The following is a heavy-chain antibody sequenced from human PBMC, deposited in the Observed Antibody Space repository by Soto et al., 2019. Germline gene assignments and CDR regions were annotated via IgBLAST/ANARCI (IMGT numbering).Heavy chain of an antibody. CDR2: SYHSGST. CDR1: GYSISSGHY. D-gene: IGHD4-17*01. J-gene: IGHJ3*02. V-gene: IGHV4-38-2*01. CDR3: ARKAPLTTVTTENPHAFDI. Sequence: PYQTMSRTCAVSGYSISSGHYWGWIRQPPGKGLEWIGSSYHSGSTYCNPSLKSRVTISVDTSKNQFSLKLSSVTAADTAVYYCARKAPLTTVTTENPHAFDIWGQGTMVTVSS.